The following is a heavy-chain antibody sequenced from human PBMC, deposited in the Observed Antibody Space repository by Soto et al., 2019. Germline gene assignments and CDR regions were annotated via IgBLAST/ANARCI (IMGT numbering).Heavy chain of an antibody. CDR2: ISGSGGSR. J-gene: IGHJ4*02. V-gene: IGHV3-23*01. D-gene: IGHD5-12*01. CDR1: GFNFGSYA. Sequence: EVQLLESGGGLVQPGGSLRLSCAASGFNFGSYAMSWVRQAPGKGLEWVSGISGSGGSRYYPDSVQGRITISKDKSNDTLYLHLTSLRAEDTAVYYCAKAIETGYRGAFDSWGQGTLVTVSS. CDR3: AKAIETGYRGAFDS.